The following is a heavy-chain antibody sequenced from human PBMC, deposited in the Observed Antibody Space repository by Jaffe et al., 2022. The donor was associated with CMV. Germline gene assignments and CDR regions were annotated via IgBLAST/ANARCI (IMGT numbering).Heavy chain of an antibody. Sequence: QVQLQQWGAGLLKPSETLSLTCAVYGGSFSGYYWSWIRQPPGKGLEWIGEINHSGSTNYNPSLKSRVTISVDTSKNQFSLKLSSVTAADTAVYYCARGRVDIVATFAEKVPYYFDYWGQGTLVTVSS. D-gene: IGHD5-12*01. J-gene: IGHJ4*02. CDR3: ARGRVDIVATFAEKVPYYFDY. CDR2: INHSGST. CDR1: GGSFSGYY. V-gene: IGHV4-34*01.